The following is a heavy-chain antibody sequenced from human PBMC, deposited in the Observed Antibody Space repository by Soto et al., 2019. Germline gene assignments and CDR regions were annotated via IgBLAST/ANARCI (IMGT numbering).Heavy chain of an antibody. V-gene: IGHV4-34*01. D-gene: IGHD3-3*01. CDR1: GGSFSGYY. CDR2: INHSGST. J-gene: IGHJ5*02. Sequence: PSETLSLTCAVYGGSFSGYYWSWIRQPPGKGLEWIGEINHSGSTNYNPSLKSRVTISVDTSKNQFSLKLSSVTAADTAVYYCARGRYYDFWSGYSTWGQGTLFTVSS. CDR3: ARGRYYDFWSGYST.